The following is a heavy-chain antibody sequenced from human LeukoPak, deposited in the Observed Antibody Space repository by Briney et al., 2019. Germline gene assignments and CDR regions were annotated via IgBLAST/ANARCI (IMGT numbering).Heavy chain of an antibody. Sequence: WGSLRLSCAASGFTFSSYAMNWVRQAPGKGLEWVSHISSSGGSTYYAGSVKGRFTISRDNSKNTLYLQMNSLRAEDTAVYYCAKALTGTKAFDIWGQGTMVTVSS. D-gene: IGHD1-20*01. J-gene: IGHJ3*02. V-gene: IGHV3-23*01. CDR2: ISSSGGST. CDR3: AKALTGTKAFDI. CDR1: GFTFSSYA.